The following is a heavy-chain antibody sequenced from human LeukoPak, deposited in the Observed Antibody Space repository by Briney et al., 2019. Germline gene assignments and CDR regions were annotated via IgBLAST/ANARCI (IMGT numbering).Heavy chain of an antibody. CDR2: FDPEDGET. V-gene: IGHV1-24*01. J-gene: IGHJ4*02. CDR1: GYTLTELS. D-gene: IGHD2-2*01. Sequence: ASVKVSCKVSGYTLTELSMHWVRQAPGKGLEWMGGFDPEDGETIYAQKFQGRVTMTEDTSTDTAYMELSSLRSEDTAVYYCATDPYDIRRVVPAAIPLDYWGQGTLVTVSS. CDR3: ATDPYDIRRVVPAAIPLDY.